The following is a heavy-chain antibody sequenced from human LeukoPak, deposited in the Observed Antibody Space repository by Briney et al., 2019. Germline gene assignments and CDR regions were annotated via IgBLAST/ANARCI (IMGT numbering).Heavy chain of an antibody. CDR3: AKVQYCGGDCYPYFDY. V-gene: IGHV3-30*18. CDR1: GFTFSSYG. Sequence: PGRCLRLSCAASGFTFSSYGMHWVRQAPGKGLEWVAVISYDGSNKYYADSVKGRFTISRDNSKNTLYLQMNSLRAEDTAVYYCAKVQYCGGDCYPYFDYWGQGTLVTVSS. J-gene: IGHJ4*02. CDR2: ISYDGSNK. D-gene: IGHD2-21*02.